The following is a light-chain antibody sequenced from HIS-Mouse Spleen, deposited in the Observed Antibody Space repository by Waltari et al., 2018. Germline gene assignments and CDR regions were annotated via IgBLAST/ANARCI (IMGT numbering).Light chain of an antibody. CDR2: LAS. CDR3: QQYYSTPYT. V-gene: IGKV4-1*01. CDR1: QSVLYSSNNKNY. J-gene: IGKJ2*01. Sequence: DIVMTQSPDSLAVSLGERATINSKSSQSVLYSSNNKNYLAWYQQKPGHPPKLLIYLASTRESGVPDRFSGSGSGTDFTLTISSLQAEDVAVYYCQQYYSTPYTFGQGTKLEIK.